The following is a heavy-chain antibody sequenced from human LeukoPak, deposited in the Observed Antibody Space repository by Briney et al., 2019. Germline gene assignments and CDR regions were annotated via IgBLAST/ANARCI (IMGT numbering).Heavy chain of an antibody. V-gene: IGHV4-34*01. CDR1: GGSFSGYY. D-gene: IGHD2-2*02. Sequence: SETLSLTCGVYGGSFSGYYWSWIRQPPGKGLEWIGEINHSGSTNYNPSLKSRVTISVDTSKNQFSLKLSSVTAADTAVYYCARVGYCSSTSCYMRRGYYYYYGMDVWGQGTTVTVSS. CDR3: ARVGYCSSTSCYMRRGYYYYYGMDV. CDR2: INHSGST. J-gene: IGHJ6*02.